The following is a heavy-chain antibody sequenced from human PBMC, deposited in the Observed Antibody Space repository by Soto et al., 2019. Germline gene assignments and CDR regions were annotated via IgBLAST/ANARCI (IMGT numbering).Heavy chain of an antibody. J-gene: IGHJ4*02. D-gene: IGHD3-9*01. CDR3: AKGRNYDILTAYRAIDY. CDR2: ITGLGGGT. V-gene: IGHV3-23*01. Sequence: PGGSLRLSCAASGFTFSNYAVSWVRQAPGKGLEWVSSITGLGGGTYYADSVQGRFIISRDNSKNTLSLQMNSLRAEDTAIYYCAKGRNYDILTAYRAIDYWGQGTLVTVSS. CDR1: GFTFSNYA.